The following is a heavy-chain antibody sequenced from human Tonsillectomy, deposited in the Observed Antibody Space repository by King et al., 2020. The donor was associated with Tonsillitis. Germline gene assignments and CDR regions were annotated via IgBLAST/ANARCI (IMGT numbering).Heavy chain of an antibody. V-gene: IGHV1-69*01. D-gene: IGHD2-2*01. CDR2: IIPIFGTS. Sequence: VQLVESGAEVKKPGSSVKVSCKASGGTFSNYAISWVRQAPGQGLEWMGGIIPIFGTSNYAHKFQGRVTIIADESTSTAYMELSSLRSEDTAVYYCARSPPPGGVPGAMDHWFDPWGQGTLVTVSS. CDR3: ARSPPPGGVPGAMDHWFDP. J-gene: IGHJ5*02. CDR1: GGTFSNYA.